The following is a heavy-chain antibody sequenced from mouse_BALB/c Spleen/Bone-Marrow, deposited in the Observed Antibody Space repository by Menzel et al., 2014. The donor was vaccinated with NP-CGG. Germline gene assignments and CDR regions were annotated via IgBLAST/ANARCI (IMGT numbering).Heavy chain of an antibody. CDR1: GYTFTDYN. V-gene: IGHV1-18*01. Sequence: SGPELVKPGASVKITCKASGYTFTDYNMDWVKQSHGKSLEWIGNINPNNGGTIYNQKFKGKATLTVDKSSTTAYMELRSLTSEDTAVYYCARAGYYTLFAYWGQGTLDTVSA. J-gene: IGHJ3*01. D-gene: IGHD2-3*01. CDR2: INPNNGGT. CDR3: ARAGYYTLFAY.